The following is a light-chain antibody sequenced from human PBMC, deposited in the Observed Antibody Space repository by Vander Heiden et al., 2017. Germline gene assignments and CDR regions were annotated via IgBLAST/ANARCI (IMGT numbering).Light chain of an antibody. V-gene: IGKV1-33*01. CDR2: DAS. J-gene: IGKJ4*01. CDR1: QDIRNY. Sequence: DIQMTQSPSSLSASVGDRVTITCKASQDIRNYLNWYQQKPGKAPKLLIYDASNLETGVPSRFSGSGSGTDFTFTISSLKPEDIATYYCQQYDNLPPLTFGGGTKVEIK. CDR3: QQYDNLPPLT.